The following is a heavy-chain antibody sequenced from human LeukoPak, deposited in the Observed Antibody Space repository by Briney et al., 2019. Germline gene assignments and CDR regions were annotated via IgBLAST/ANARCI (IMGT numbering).Heavy chain of an antibody. V-gene: IGHV1-2*02. D-gene: IGHD3-22*01. CDR3: ARDGADNSGYYFGSL. J-gene: IGHJ3*01. CDR2: INPNSGGT. Sequence: ASVKVSCKASGYTFTGYYIHWVRQAPGQGLEWMGWINPNSGGTNYAQKFQGRVTMTRDTSISTVYMELSRLRSDDTAVYYCARDGADNSGYYFGSLWGQGTMVTVSS. CDR1: GYTFTGYY.